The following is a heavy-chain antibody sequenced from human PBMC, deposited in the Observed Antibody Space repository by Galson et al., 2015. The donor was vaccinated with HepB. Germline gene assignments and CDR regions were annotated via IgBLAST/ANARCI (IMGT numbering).Heavy chain of an antibody. CDR3: AHSPSKGMITFGGVIVQNWFDP. V-gene: IGHV2-5*02. CDR2: IYWDDDK. Sequence: PPLVKPTQTLTLTCTFSGFPLSTSGVGVGWIRQPPGKALEWLALIYWDDDKRYSPSLKSRLTITKDTSKNQVVLTMTNMDPVDTATYYCAHSPSKGMITFGGVIVQNWFDPWGQGTLVTVSS. CDR1: GFPLSTSGVG. J-gene: IGHJ5*02. D-gene: IGHD3-16*02.